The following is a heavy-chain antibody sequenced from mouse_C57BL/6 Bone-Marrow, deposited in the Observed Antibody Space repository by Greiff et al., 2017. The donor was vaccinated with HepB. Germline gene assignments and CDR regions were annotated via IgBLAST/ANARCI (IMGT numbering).Heavy chain of an antibody. V-gene: IGHV14-1*01. Sequence: VQLKESGAELVRPGASVKLSCTASGFNIKDYYMHWVKQRPEQGLEWIGRIDPEDGDTEYAPKFQGKATMTADTSSNTAYLQLSSLTSEDTAVYYCTTPPIYYEYPYAMDYWGQGTSVTVSS. CDR1: GFNIKDYY. D-gene: IGHD2-4*01. J-gene: IGHJ4*01. CDR2: IDPEDGDT. CDR3: TTPPIYYEYPYAMDY.